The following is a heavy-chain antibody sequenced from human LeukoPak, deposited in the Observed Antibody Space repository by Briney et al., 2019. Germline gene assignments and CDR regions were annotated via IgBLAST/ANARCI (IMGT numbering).Heavy chain of an antibody. CDR2: ISSTSSTI. D-gene: IGHD4-17*01. J-gene: IGHJ4*02. Sequence: GGSLRLSCAASGFTFSSFSMNWVRQAPGKGLEWVSYISSTSSTIYYADSVKGRFTISRDNAKNSLYLQMNSLRAEDTAVYYCAKAYGDYSVVFDYWGQGTLVTVSS. V-gene: IGHV3-48*01. CDR1: GFTFSSFS. CDR3: AKAYGDYSVVFDY.